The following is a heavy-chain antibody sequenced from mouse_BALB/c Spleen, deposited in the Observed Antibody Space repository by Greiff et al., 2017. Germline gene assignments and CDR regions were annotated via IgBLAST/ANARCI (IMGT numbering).Heavy chain of an antibody. CDR1: GFTFSSYA. Sequence: DVKLVESGGGLVKPGGSLKLSCAASGFTFSSYAMSWVRQSPEKRLEWVAEISSGGSYTYYPDTVTGRFTISRDNAKNTLYLQMSSLKSEDTAMYYCASVYDGYYEGWYFDVWGAGTTVTVSS. J-gene: IGHJ1*01. CDR3: ASVYDGYYEGWYFDV. V-gene: IGHV5-9-4*01. CDR2: ISSGGSYT. D-gene: IGHD2-3*01.